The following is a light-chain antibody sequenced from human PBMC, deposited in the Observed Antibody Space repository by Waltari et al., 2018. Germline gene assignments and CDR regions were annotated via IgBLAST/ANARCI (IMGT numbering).Light chain of an antibody. Sequence: IQMTQSPSSLSASVGDRVTITCQASQDINNYLNWYQQKPGRAPNVLSYDASNLETGVPSRFSGSGSGTKFSLTISSLQPEDAATYYCQQYDNLPTFGGGTKVEIK. CDR2: DAS. J-gene: IGKJ4*01. CDR3: QQYDNLPT. V-gene: IGKV1-33*01. CDR1: QDINNY.